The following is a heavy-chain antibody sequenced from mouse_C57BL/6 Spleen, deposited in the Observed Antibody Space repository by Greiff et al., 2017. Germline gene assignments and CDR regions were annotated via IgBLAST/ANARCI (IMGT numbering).Heavy chain of an antibody. V-gene: IGHV1-4*01. CDR1: GYTFTSYT. CDR2: INPSSGYT. CDR3: ARLTGFAY. Sequence: QVHVKQSGAELARPGASVKMSCKASGYTFTSYTMHWVKQRPGQGLEWIGYINPSSGYTKYNQKFKDKATLTADKSSSTAYMQLSSLTSEDSAVYYCARLTGFAYWGQGTLVTVSA. D-gene: IGHD4-1*01. J-gene: IGHJ3*01.